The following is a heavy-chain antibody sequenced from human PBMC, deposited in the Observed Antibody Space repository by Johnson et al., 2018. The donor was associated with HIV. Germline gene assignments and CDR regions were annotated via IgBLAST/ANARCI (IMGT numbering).Heavy chain of an antibody. Sequence: QLVESGGGLVQPGRSLRLSCAASGFTFNDYAMHWVRQGPGKGLEWVSGISWNSGRIGYGNSMKGRFTISRDNAKNTLSLQMISLRAEDTAMYYCAKARSLLDYGGFDAFDIWGQGTVVTVSS. CDR1: GFTFNDYA. D-gene: IGHD4-23*01. CDR2: ISWNSGRI. V-gene: IGHV3-9*01. CDR3: AKARSLLDYGGFDAFDI. J-gene: IGHJ3*02.